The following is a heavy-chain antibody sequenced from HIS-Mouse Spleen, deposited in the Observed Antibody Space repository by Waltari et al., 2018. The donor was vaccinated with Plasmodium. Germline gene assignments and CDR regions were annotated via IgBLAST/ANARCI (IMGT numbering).Heavy chain of an antibody. Sequence: QVQLVQSGAEVKKPGASVKVSCKASGYTFTGYSLHWVRQAHGQGLEWMGWINPNSGGTNYAQKVQGRVTMTRDTSISTAYMELSRLRSDDTAVYYCARDGPGETSFDYWGQGTLVTVSS. CDR1: GYTFTGYS. J-gene: IGHJ4*02. CDR3: ARDGPGETSFDY. V-gene: IGHV1-2*02. CDR2: INPNSGGT. D-gene: IGHD3-16*01.